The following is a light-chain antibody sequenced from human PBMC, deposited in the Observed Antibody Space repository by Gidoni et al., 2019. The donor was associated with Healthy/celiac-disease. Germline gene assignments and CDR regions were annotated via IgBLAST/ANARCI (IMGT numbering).Light chain of an antibody. CDR3: QVWDSSSDHVV. Sequence: SYVLTQPPSVSVAPGQTARITCWGTNIGSKSVHWYQQKPGQAPVPVVYDDSDRPSGIPERFSGSNSGNTATLTISRVEAGDEADYYCQVWDSSSDHVVFGGGTKLTVL. CDR2: DDS. CDR1: NIGSKS. J-gene: IGLJ2*01. V-gene: IGLV3-21*02.